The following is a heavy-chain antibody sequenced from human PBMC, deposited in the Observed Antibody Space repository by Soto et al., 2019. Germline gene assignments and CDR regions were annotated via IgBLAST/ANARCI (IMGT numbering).Heavy chain of an antibody. Sequence: QVQLVQSGAEVKKPGASVRVSCKASGYTFTSYGISWLRQAPGQGLEWMGWISGYNGNTNYAQKIQGRVTMTKDTPTSTANMELRSLRSDDTAVYYCARGSCSGGSGYTGWFDPWGQGTLVTVSS. CDR1: GYTFTSYG. D-gene: IGHD2-15*01. J-gene: IGHJ5*02. CDR2: ISGYNGNT. V-gene: IGHV1-18*01. CDR3: ARGSCSGGSGYTGWFDP.